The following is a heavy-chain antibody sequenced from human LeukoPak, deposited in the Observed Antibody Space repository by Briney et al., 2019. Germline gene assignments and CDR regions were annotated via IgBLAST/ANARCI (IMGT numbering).Heavy chain of an antibody. CDR2: INAGNGNT. D-gene: IGHD6-13*01. Sequence: ASVKVSCKASGYTFTSYAMHWVRQAPGQRLEWMGWINAGNGNTKYSQKFQGRVTITRDTSASTAYMELSSLRSEDTAVYYCARCIAAAGGLDYWGQGTPVTVSS. V-gene: IGHV1-3*01. J-gene: IGHJ4*02. CDR3: ARCIAAAGGLDY. CDR1: GYTFTSYA.